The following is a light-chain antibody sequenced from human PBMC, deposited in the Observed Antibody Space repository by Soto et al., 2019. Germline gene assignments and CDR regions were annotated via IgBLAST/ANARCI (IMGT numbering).Light chain of an antibody. V-gene: IGKV3-15*01. J-gene: IGKJ3*01. Sequence: EMVLTQSPATLSVSPGESATLSCRASQSISNNLAWYQQKPGQAPRLLIYGASTRATGIPARFNGSGSGTDLNLTISSLQSQDFAVSYCQQYNHWPPNTFGPVTKVDI. CDR1: QSISNN. CDR2: GAS. CDR3: QQYNHWPPNT.